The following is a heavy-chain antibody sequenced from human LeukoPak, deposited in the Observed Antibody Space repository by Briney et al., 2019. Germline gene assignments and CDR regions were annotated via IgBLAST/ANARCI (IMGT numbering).Heavy chain of an antibody. V-gene: IGHV1-2*04. J-gene: IGHJ4*02. D-gene: IGHD6-13*01. Sequence: ASVKVSCKASGYTFTGYYMHWVRQAPGQGLEWMGWINPNSGGTNYAQKFQGWVTMTRDTSISTAYMELSRLRSDDTAVYYCARGEAYSSSTFDYWGQGTLVTVSS. CDR3: ARGEAYSSSTFDY. CDR1: GYTFTGYY. CDR2: INPNSGGT.